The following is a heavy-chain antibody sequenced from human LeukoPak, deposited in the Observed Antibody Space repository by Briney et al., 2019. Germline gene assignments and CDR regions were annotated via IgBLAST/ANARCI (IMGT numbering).Heavy chain of an antibody. CDR3: AKDPPDY. CDR1: GFTFSSYG. CDR2: ISYDGSNK. J-gene: IGHJ4*02. Sequence: GGSLRLSCAASGFTFSSYGMHWVRQAPGKGLEWVAVISYDGSNKYYADSAKGRFTISRDNSKNTLYLQMNSLRAEDTAVYYCAKDPPDYWGQGTLVTASS. V-gene: IGHV3-30*18.